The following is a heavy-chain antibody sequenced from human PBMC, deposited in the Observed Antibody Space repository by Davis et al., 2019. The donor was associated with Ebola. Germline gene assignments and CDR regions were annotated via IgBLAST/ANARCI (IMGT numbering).Heavy chain of an antibody. CDR1: VCTFTTYG. CDR3: ARDRYCSGGSCYSSSYYGMDV. CDR2: ISADNDNT. D-gene: IGHD2-15*01. J-gene: IGHJ6*02. Sequence: AVPVSCLASVCTFTTYGISSLRQPPGHGLEWLGWISADNDNTDYAQRLQGRVTMTTDTSTSTAYMELRSLSSDDTAVYYCARDRYCSGGSCYSSSYYGMDVCGHGPTVTVSS. V-gene: IGHV1-18*01.